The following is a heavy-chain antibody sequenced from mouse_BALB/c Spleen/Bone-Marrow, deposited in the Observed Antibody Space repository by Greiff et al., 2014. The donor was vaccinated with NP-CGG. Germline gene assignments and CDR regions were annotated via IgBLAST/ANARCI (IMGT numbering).Heavy chain of an antibody. Sequence: VQLQQPGAELVKPGASVKLSCTASGFNIKDTYMHWVKQRPEQGLEWIGRIDPANGNTKYDPKFQGKATITADTSSNTAYLQLSSLTSGDTAVYYCASYRYAWYFDVWGAGTTVTVSS. CDR1: GFNIKDTY. V-gene: IGHV14-3*02. CDR3: ASYRYAWYFDV. J-gene: IGHJ1*01. CDR2: IDPANGNT. D-gene: IGHD2-14*01.